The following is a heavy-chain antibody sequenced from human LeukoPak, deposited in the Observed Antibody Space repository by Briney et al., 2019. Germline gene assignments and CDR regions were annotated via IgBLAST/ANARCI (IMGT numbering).Heavy chain of an antibody. Sequence: QPGGSLRLSCAASGFTFSSYGMHWVRQAPGKGLEWVAVISYHGSNKYYADSVKGRFTISRDNSKNTLYLQMNSLRAEDTAVYYCAKDRGVIVVVNWFDPWGQGTLVTVSS. CDR3: AKDRGVIVVVNWFDP. V-gene: IGHV3-30*18. CDR2: ISYHGSNK. D-gene: IGHD3-22*01. J-gene: IGHJ5*02. CDR1: GFTFSSYG.